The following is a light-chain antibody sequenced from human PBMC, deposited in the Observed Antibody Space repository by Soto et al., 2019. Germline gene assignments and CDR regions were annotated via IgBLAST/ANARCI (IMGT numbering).Light chain of an antibody. V-gene: IGLV4-69*01. J-gene: IGLJ2*01. CDR2: LNSDGSH. Sequence: QPVLTQSPSASASLGASVKLSCTLSSGHSSYAIAWHQQQPEKGPRYLMKLNSDGSHSKGDGIPDRFSGSSSGAERYLTISSLPSEDEAYYYCQTWGTDIHVVFGGGTKLTVL. CDR3: QTWGTDIHVV. CDR1: SGHSSYA.